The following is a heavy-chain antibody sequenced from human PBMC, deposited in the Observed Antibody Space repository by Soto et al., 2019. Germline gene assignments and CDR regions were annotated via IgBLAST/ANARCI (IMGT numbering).Heavy chain of an antibody. Sequence: QVQLVQSGAEVKKPGSSLKVSCKTSEATSSPLGSAWGRRGLEQGLRWRDGITLLFGTQKYARKFQGRVSITADDSATTTYLELSGLSSDDTAIYYCARVSPSICGGGNCYRLDSYFDSWGQGSQVVVSS. CDR3: ARVSPSICGGGNCYRLDSYFDS. CDR2: ITLLFGTQ. CDR1: EATSSPLG. V-gene: IGHV1-69*01. J-gene: IGHJ4*03. D-gene: IGHD2-21*01.